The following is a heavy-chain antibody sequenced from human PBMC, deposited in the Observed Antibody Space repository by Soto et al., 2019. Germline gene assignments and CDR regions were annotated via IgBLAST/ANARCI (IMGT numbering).Heavy chain of an antibody. Sequence: ESGGGVVQPGRSLRLSCAASGFTFSSYAMHWVRQAPGKGLEWVAVISYDGSNKYYADSVKGRFTISRDNSKNTLYLQMNSLRAEDTAVYYCAREGGSYLGYWGQGTLVTVSS. CDR3: AREGGSYLGY. D-gene: IGHD3-16*02. CDR2: ISYDGSNK. CDR1: GFTFSSYA. V-gene: IGHV3-30-3*01. J-gene: IGHJ4*02.